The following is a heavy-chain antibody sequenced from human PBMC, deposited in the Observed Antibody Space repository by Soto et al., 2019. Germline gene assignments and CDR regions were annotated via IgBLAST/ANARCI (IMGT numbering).Heavy chain of an antibody. J-gene: IGHJ6*02. D-gene: IGHD5-18*01. Sequence: QLQLQESGSGLVKPSQTLSLTCAVSGGSISSGGYSWSWIRQPPGKGLEWIGYIYHSGSTYYNPSLKSRVTISVDRSQNQFSLKLSSVTAADTAVYYCARGEYSYDLYYYYGMDVWGQGTTVTVSS. CDR1: GGSISSGGYS. V-gene: IGHV4-30-2*01. CDR3: ARGEYSYDLYYYYGMDV. CDR2: IYHSGST.